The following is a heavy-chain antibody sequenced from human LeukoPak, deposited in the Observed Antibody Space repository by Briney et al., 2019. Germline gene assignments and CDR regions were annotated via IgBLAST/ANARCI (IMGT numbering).Heavy chain of an antibody. CDR1: GYTLTELS. D-gene: IGHD6-19*01. CDR2: FDPEDGET. V-gene: IGHV1-24*01. Sequence: ASVKVSCKVSGYTLTELSMHWVRQAPGKGLEWMGGFDPEDGETIYAQKFQGRVTMTEDTSTDTAYMELSSLRSEDTAVYYCATTASMAVAGTLDYWGQGTLVTVSS. CDR3: ATTASMAVAGTLDY. J-gene: IGHJ4*02.